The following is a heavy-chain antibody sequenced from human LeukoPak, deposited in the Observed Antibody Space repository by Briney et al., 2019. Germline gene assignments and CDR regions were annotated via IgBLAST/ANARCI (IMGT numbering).Heavy chain of an antibody. CDR3: ARDHYYDSSGPDY. Sequence: ASVKVSCKASGYTFTDYYMHWVRQAPGQGLEWMGWINPNSGGTSYAQKFQGRVTMTRDTSTSTVYMELSSLRSEDTAVYYCARDHYYDSSGPDYWGQGTLVTVSS. V-gene: IGHV1-2*02. CDR1: GYTFTDYY. D-gene: IGHD3-22*01. CDR2: INPNSGGT. J-gene: IGHJ4*02.